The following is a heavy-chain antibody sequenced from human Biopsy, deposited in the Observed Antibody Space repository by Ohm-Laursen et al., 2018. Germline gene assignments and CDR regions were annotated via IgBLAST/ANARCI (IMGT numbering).Heavy chain of an antibody. CDR1: GGSISSYY. J-gene: IGHJ4*02. D-gene: IGHD2-21*02. Sequence: SQTLSLTCTVSGGSISSYYWNWIRQPPGKGLEWIGYIYYSGTTDYSPSLKSRVTISIDKSKNQFFLKLSSVTAEDTAAYYCARDDAVTVIRGLYYWGQGALVTVSS. CDR2: IYYSGTT. CDR3: ARDDAVTVIRGLYY. V-gene: IGHV4-59*01.